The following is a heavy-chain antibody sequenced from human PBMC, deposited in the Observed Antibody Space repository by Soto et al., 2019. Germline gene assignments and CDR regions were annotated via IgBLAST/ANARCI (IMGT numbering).Heavy chain of an antibody. CDR3: ARGIDYYYGLDV. Sequence: QVQLVQSGADVKKPGASVKVSCQASGYTFIGYHLHWVRQAPGQGLEWMGWINPKSGATNSAENFQGRVTMTRDTSINTAYMDLSRLTSDDTAVYYCARGIDYYYGLDVWGQGTTVTVSS. CDR2: INPKSGAT. D-gene: IGHD1-26*01. CDR1: GYTFIGYH. V-gene: IGHV1-2*02. J-gene: IGHJ6*02.